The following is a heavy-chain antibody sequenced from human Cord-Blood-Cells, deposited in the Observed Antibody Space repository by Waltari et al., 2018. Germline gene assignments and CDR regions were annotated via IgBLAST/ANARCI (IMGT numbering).Heavy chain of an antibody. CDR2: ISSSGSTI. J-gene: IGHJ4*02. D-gene: IGHD6-13*01. V-gene: IGHV3-48*03. CDR1: GFTFSSYE. CDR3: ARDKPGIAAAGTTLFDY. Sequence: EVQLVESGGGLVQPGGPLRLSCAASGFTFSSYEMNWVRQAPGKGLEWVSCISSSGSTIYYADSVKGRFTISRDNAKNSLYLQMNSLRAEDTAVYYCARDKPGIAAAGTTLFDYWGQGTLVTVSS.